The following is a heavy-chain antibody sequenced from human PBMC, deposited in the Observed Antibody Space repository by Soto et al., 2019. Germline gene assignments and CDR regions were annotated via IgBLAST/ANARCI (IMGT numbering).Heavy chain of an antibody. CDR3: AHVFGPDAFDI. V-gene: IGHV1-18*01. D-gene: IGHD3-10*02. CDR2: ISAYNGNT. J-gene: IGHJ3*02. Sequence: GASVKVSCKGSGFTLSRSGISWGRQAPGQGLEWMGWISAYNGNTNYAQKLQGRVTMTTDTSTSTAYMELRSLRSDDTAVYYCAHVFGPDAFDIWGQGTMVTVS. CDR1: GFTLSRSG.